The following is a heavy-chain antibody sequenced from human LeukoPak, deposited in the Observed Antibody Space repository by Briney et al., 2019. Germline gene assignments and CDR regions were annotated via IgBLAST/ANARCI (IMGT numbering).Heavy chain of an antibody. CDR2: ISAYNGNT. D-gene: IGHD6-13*01. V-gene: IGHV1-18*01. J-gene: IGHJ6*02. Sequence: ASVKVSCKASGYTFTSYGISWVRQAPGQGLEWMGWISAYNGNTNYAQKLQGRVTMTTDTSTSTAYMELRSLRSDDTAVYYCARVEGIAAAPTYGMDVWGQGTTVTVSS. CDR1: GYTFTSYG. CDR3: ARVEGIAAAPTYGMDV.